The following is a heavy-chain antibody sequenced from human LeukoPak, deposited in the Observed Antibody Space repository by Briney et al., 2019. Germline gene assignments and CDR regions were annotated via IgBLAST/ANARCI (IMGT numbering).Heavy chain of an antibody. Sequence: SETLSLTCTVSGYSISSAYYWGWIRQPPGKGLDWLGRIFHSGSTYYNPSLKSRVTISVDTSKNQFSLKLSSVTAADTAVYYCARVGYCSGGSCYPVYWYFDLWGRGTLVTVSS. CDR3: ARVGYCSGGSCYPVYWYFDL. J-gene: IGHJ2*01. D-gene: IGHD2-15*01. CDR1: GYSISSAYY. CDR2: IFHSGST. V-gene: IGHV4-38-2*02.